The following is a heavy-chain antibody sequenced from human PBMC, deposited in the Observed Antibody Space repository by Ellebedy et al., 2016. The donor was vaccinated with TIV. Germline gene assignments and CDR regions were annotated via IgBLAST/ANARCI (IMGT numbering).Heavy chain of an antibody. V-gene: IGHV4-39*01. Sequence: MPSETLSLTCTVSGGSISSSSYYWGWIRQPPGKGLEWIGSIYYSGSTYYNPSHKSRVTISVDTSKNQFSLKLSSVTAADTAVYYCARHVDEYSSSKRFDPWGQGTLVTVSS. J-gene: IGHJ5*02. CDR3: ARHVDEYSSSKRFDP. CDR2: IYYSGST. D-gene: IGHD6-6*01. CDR1: GGSISSSSYY.